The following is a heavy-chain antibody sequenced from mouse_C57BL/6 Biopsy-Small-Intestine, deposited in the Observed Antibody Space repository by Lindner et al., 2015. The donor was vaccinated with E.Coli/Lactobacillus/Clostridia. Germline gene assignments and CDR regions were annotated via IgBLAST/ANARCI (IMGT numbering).Heavy chain of an antibody. Sequence: SVKVSCKASGYTFSNYGISWVRQAPGQGLEWVGWISGYNGDTNYAQSFQGRVTMTTDTTTSTAYMELRSLTSDDTAVYYCARDVLLMLSFGGAIVPRLDYWGQGTLVTVSS. CDR3: ARDVLLMLSFGGAIVPRLDY. CDR2: ISGYNGDT. J-gene: IGHJ4*01. V-gene: IGHV1-14*01. D-gene: IGHD1-2*01. CDR1: GYTFSNYG.